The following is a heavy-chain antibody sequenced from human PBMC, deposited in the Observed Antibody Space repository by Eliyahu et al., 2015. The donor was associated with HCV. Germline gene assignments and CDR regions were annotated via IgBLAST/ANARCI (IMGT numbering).Heavy chain of an antibody. J-gene: IGHJ2*01. D-gene: IGHD4-17*01. CDR2: INSDGSST. V-gene: IGHV3-74*01. CDR3: AREDDGDYPYWYFDL. CDR1: GFTFSSYW. Sequence: EVQLVESGGGLVQPGGSLRLSCAASGFTFSSYWMHWVRQAPGKGAGWVSRINSDGSSTSYADSVKGRFTISRDNAKNTLYLQMNSLRAEDTAVYYCAREDDGDYPYWYFDLWGRGTLVTVSS.